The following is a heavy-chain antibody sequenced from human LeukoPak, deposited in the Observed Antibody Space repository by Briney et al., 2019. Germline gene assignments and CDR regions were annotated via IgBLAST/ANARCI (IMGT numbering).Heavy chain of an antibody. D-gene: IGHD3-10*01. V-gene: IGHV4-59*01. Sequence: SETLSLTCSVSNDSIRNYYWSWIRQPPGKALEWIGYIYHAGNTNYNPSLKSRLTMSIDTSKNQFSLDLNSVTAADTAVYYCARGNYGSGSYYVVDFDYWGQGTLVTVSS. CDR2: IYHAGNT. CDR3: ARGNYGSGSYYVVDFDY. CDR1: NDSIRNYY. J-gene: IGHJ4*02.